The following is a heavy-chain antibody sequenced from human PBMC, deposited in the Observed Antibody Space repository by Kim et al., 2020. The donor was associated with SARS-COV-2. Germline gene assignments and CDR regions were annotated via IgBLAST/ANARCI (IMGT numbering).Heavy chain of an antibody. CDR2: IWYEGSNK. J-gene: IGHJ4*02. CDR1: GFTFSSYG. V-gene: IGHV3-33*01. Sequence: PGGSLRLSLAASGFTFSSYGMHWVRQAPGKGLKWVAVIWYEGSNKYYADSVKGRFTISRDNSKNTLYLQMNSLRAEDTAVYYCAREPEMATISGLDYWGQGTLVTVSS. D-gene: IGHD5-12*01. CDR3: AREPEMATISGLDY.